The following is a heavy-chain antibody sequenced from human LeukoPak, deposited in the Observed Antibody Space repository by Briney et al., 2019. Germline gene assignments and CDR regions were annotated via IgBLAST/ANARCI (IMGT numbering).Heavy chain of an antibody. CDR2: INHSGST. CDR1: GGSFSGYY. D-gene: IGHD3-10*01. J-gene: IGHJ6*03. V-gene: IGHV4-34*01. CDR3: ARSHYYGSGRGYYYYYYMDV. Sequence: PSETPSLTCAVYGGSFSGYYWSWIRQPPGKGLEWIGEINHSGSTNYNPSLKSRVTISVDTSKNQFSLKLSSVTAADTAVYYCARSHYYGSGRGYYYYYYMDVWGKGTTVTVSS.